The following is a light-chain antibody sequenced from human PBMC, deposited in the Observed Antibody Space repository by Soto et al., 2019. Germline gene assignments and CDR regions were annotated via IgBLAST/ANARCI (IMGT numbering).Light chain of an antibody. V-gene: IGKV1-39*01. J-gene: IGKJ1*01. Sequence: MTQSPATLSGSPGERATLSCRASQSISSYLNWYQQKPGKAPKLLIYAASSLQSGVPSRFSGSGSGTDFTLTISSLQPEDFATYYCQQSYSTPPTFGQGTKVEIK. CDR2: AAS. CDR1: QSISSY. CDR3: QQSYSTPPT.